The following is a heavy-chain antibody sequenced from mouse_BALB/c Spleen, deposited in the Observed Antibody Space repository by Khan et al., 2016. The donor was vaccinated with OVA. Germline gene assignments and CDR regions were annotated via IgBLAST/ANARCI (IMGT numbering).Heavy chain of an antibody. V-gene: IGHV1-7*01. Sequence: QVQLQQPGAELAKPGASVQMSCKASGYTFTTYWMHWVNQRPGQGLEWIGYINPTSGYTNYSENFKDKATLSADKSSSTAYMQLSRLTSEDSAVYYCTRDRIDYWGQGTTLTVSS. CDR2: INPTSGYT. J-gene: IGHJ2*01. CDR3: TRDRIDY. CDR1: GYTFTTYW.